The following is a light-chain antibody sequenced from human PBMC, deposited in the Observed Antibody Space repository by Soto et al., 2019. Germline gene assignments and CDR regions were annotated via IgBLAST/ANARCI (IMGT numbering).Light chain of an antibody. J-gene: IGKJ1*01. CDR2: AAS. CDR1: QAIRSD. Sequence: AVQMTQSPSSLSASVGDRVTITCRASQAIRSDLGWYQMKPGKVPKLLIYAASNLQSGVPSRFIGRGYGTDFTLTISSLQPEDFATYYCLQYYNHPRTFGQGTKVEI. V-gene: IGKV1-6*01. CDR3: LQYYNHPRT.